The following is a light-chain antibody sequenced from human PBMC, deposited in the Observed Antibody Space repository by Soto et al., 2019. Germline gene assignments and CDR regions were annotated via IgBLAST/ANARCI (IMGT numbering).Light chain of an antibody. Sequence: QSALTQPPSAPGSPGQSVTISCTGTSSDVGDYNYVSWYQQHPGKAPNLMIYEVSKRPSGVPDRFSGSKSGNTASLTVSGLQAEDEADYYCSSYAGSNNWVFGGGTKLTVL. J-gene: IGLJ3*02. V-gene: IGLV2-8*01. CDR1: SSDVGDYNY. CDR3: SSYAGSNNWV. CDR2: EVS.